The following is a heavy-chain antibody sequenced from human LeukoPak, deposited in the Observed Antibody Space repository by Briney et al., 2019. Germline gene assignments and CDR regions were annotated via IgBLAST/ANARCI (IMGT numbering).Heavy chain of an antibody. D-gene: IGHD5-18*01. V-gene: IGHV1-2*02. Sequence: ASVKVSCKASGYTFTGYYMHWVRQAPGQGLEWMGWINPNSGDTNYAQKFQDRVTMTRDTSLSTAYMELSRLRSDDTAVYHCARGHYGYVDYWGQGSLVTASS. CDR1: GYTFTGYY. CDR2: INPNSGDT. J-gene: IGHJ4*02. CDR3: ARGHYGYVDY.